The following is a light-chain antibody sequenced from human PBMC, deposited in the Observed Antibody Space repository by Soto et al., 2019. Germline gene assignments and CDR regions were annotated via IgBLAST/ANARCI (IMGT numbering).Light chain of an antibody. Sequence: EIVLTQSPATLSLSPGERATLSCRASQSVSSYLAWYQQKPGQAPRLLISGASSRATGIPDRFSGSGSGTDFTLTISRLEPEDFAVYFCQQYGSSPPITFGPGTKVDIK. J-gene: IGKJ3*01. CDR1: QSVSSY. V-gene: IGKV3-20*01. CDR2: GAS. CDR3: QQYGSSPPIT.